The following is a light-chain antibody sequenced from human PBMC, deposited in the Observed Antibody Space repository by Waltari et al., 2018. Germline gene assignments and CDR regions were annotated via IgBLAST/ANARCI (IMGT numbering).Light chain of an antibody. CDR3: SSYTSSSTLEV. V-gene: IGLV2-14*03. Sequence: QSALTQPASVSGSPGQSTTISCTGTRSDVGGYNCVSWYQQHPGKAPKLMIYDVSNRPAVVSNRFSGAKSGDTASLTISGLQAEDEADYYCSSYTSSSTLEVFGGGTKLTVL. J-gene: IGLJ2*01. CDR2: DVS. CDR1: RSDVGGYNC.